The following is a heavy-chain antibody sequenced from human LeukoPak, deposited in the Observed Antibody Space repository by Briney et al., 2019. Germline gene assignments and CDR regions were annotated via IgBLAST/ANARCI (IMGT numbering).Heavy chain of an antibody. D-gene: IGHD2-2*02. V-gene: IGHV3-48*01. CDR3: ATDIVVVPAAIRGDY. Sequence: GGSLRLSCAASGFTFSSYSMNWVRQAPGKGLEWVSYISSSSSTIYYADSVKGRFTISRDNAKNSLYLQMNSLRAEDTAVYYCATDIVVVPAAIRGDYWGQGTLVTVSS. CDR1: GFTFSSYS. J-gene: IGHJ4*02. CDR2: ISSSSSTI.